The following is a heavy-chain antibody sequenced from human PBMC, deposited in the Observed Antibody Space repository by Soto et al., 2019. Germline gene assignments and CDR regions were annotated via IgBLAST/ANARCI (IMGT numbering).Heavy chain of an antibody. CDR2: ISAYNGNT. CDR1: GYTFTSYG. D-gene: IGHD1-26*01. CDR3: ARVGSGSYYYSYYYGMDV. V-gene: IGHV1-18*01. Sequence: ASVKVSCKASGYTFTSYGISWVRQAPGQGLERMGWISAYNGNTNYAQKLQGRVTMTTDTSTSTAYTELRSLRSDDTAVYYCARVGSGSYYYSYYYGMDVWGQGTTVTVSS. J-gene: IGHJ6*02.